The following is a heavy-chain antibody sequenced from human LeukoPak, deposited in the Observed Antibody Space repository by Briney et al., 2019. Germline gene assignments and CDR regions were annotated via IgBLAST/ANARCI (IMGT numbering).Heavy chain of an antibody. Sequence: PSETLSLTCAVSGGSISSSNWWSWVRQPPGKGLEWIGEIYHSGSTNYNPSLKSRVTISVDKSKNQFSLKLSSVTAADTAVYYCASVLLYGSGSYGGINWFDPWGQGTLVTVSS. J-gene: IGHJ5*02. D-gene: IGHD3-10*01. CDR3: ASVLLYGSGSYGGINWFDP. V-gene: IGHV4-4*02. CDR1: GGSISSSNW. CDR2: IYHSGST.